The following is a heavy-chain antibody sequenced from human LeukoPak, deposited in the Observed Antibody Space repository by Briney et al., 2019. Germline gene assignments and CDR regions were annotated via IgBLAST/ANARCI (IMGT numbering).Heavy chain of an antibody. CDR1: GYTFTSYY. D-gene: IGHD2-2*01. V-gene: IGHV1-46*01. CDR3: ARRDIVVVPAATGGYYYYYGMDV. J-gene: IGHJ6*02. Sequence: GASVKVSCEASGYTFTSYYMHWVRQAPGQGLEWMGIINPSGGSTSYAQKFQGRVTMTRDTSTSTVYMELSSLRSEDTAVYYCARRDIVVVPAATGGYYYYYGMDVWGQGTTVTVSS. CDR2: INPSGGST.